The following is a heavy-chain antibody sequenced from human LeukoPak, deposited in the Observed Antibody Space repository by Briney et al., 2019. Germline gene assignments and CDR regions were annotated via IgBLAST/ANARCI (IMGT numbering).Heavy chain of an antibody. D-gene: IGHD4-17*01. CDR2: ISAYNGNT. Sequence: GASVKVSCKPSGYTFTSYDISWVRQAPGQWLEWMGWISAYNGNTNYAQKLQGRVTMTTDTSTSTAYMELRSLRSDDTAVYYCALNDYGDYSVGYWGQGTLVTVSS. V-gene: IGHV1-18*01. CDR1: GYTFTSYD. J-gene: IGHJ4*02. CDR3: ALNDYGDYSVGY.